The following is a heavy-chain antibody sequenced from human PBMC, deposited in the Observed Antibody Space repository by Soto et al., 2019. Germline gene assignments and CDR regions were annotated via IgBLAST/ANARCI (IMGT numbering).Heavy chain of an antibody. D-gene: IGHD4-17*01. Sequence: QVQLQESGPGLVKPSGTLSLTCAVSGGSISSSNWWSWVRQPPGKGLEWIGEIYHSGSTNYNPSRKSRVTISVDESKNQFSLKLRSVTAADTAVYYCAGTTVTRLYYFDYWGQGTLVTFSS. V-gene: IGHV4-4*02. CDR2: IYHSGST. CDR1: GGSISSSNW. J-gene: IGHJ4*02. CDR3: AGTTVTRLYYFDY.